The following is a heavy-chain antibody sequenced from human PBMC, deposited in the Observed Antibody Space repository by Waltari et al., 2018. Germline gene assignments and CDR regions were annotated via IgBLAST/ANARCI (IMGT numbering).Heavy chain of an antibody. CDR1: GFTFRAFP. D-gene: IGHD6-19*01. V-gene: IGHV3-23*04. Sequence: EEQLVESGGGMVQPGGSLRRACVASGFTFRAFPWSGVRQAPGKGLEWVSGISQIATNTAYADSVKGRFTVSRDNSKNTVYLQRNRLADDDTAIYFCAGSVRAGADAFDVWGQGTVVTVSS. CDR2: ISQIATNT. J-gene: IGHJ3*01. CDR3: AGSVRAGADAFDV.